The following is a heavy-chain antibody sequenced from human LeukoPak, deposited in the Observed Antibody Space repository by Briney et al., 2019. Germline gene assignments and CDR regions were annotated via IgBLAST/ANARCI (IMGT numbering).Heavy chain of an antibody. J-gene: IGHJ4*02. V-gene: IGHV3-23*01. Sequence: GGSLRLSCAASGFSFSTYAMSWVRRAPGKGLEWVSSISGSGDNTYYAESVKGRFTISRDNSKNTLFLQMNSLRAEDTAVFYCAKRSGYTTGWFFDFWGQGTLVTVSS. D-gene: IGHD6-19*01. CDR3: AKRSGYTTGWFFDF. CDR2: ISGSGDNT. CDR1: GFSFSTYA.